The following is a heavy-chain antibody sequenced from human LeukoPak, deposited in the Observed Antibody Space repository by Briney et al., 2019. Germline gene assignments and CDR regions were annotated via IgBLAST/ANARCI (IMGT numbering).Heavy chain of an antibody. CDR2: IYHSGTT. CDR3: AREVRFCTGDTCYRWFDP. Sequence: SETLSLTCTVSGGSISSESYYWGWIRQPPGKGLEWIGSIYHSGTTFYSPSLKSRVTISIDTSRNQVSLNLRSVTAADTAVYYCAREVRFCTGDTCYRWFDPWGQGTLVTVSS. CDR1: GGSISSESYY. J-gene: IGHJ5*02. V-gene: IGHV4-39*07. D-gene: IGHD2-15*01.